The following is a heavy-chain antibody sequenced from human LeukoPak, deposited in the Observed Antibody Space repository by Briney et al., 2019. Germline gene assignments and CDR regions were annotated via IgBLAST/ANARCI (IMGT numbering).Heavy chain of an antibody. V-gene: IGHV3-74*01. CDR1: GFTFSSYW. D-gene: IGHD3-22*01. J-gene: IGHJ4*02. CDR2: INSDGSST. Sequence: SGGSLRLSCAASGFTFSSYWMHWVRQAPGKGLVWVSRINSDGSSTSYADSVKGRFTISRDNAKNTLDLQMNNLRAEDTAVYYCARIGYYYESSGYYYHFDYWGQGALVTVSS. CDR3: ARIGYYYESSGYYYHFDY.